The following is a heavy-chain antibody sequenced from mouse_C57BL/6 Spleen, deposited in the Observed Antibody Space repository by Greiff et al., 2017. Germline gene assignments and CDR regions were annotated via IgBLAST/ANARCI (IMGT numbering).Heavy chain of an antibody. V-gene: IGHV5-17*01. CDR1: GFTFSDYG. Sequence: EVQGVESGGGLVKPGGSLKLSCAASGFTFSDYGMHWVRQAPETGLEWVAYISSGISTIYYADTVKGRFTISRDNAKNTLFLQMTSLRSEDTAMYYCARDYGSSHPFAYWGQGTLVTVSA. CDR2: ISSGISTI. J-gene: IGHJ3*01. D-gene: IGHD1-1*01. CDR3: ARDYGSSHPFAY.